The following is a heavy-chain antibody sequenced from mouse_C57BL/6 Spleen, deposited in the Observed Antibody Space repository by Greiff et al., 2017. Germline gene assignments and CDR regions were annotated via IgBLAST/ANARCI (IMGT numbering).Heavy chain of an antibody. CDR2: ISDGGSYT. J-gene: IGHJ2*01. D-gene: IGHD3-2*02. V-gene: IGHV5-4*03. CDR3: ARGSSDY. Sequence: EVKLEESGGGLVKPGGSLKLSCAASGFSFSSYAMSWVRQTPEKRLEWVATISDGGSYTYYPDNVKGRFTISRDNAKNNLYLQMSHLKSEDTAMYYCARGSSDYWGQGTTLTVSS. CDR1: GFSFSSYA.